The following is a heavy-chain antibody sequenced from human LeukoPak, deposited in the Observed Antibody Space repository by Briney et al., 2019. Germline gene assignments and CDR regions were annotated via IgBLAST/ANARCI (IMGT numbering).Heavy chain of an antibody. CDR2: IWSDGSNK. CDR1: GFTFSTYG. CDR3: AKDIAAAGDY. Sequence: GGSLRLSCAASGFTFSTYGMHWVRQAPGKGLEWVAVIWSDGSNKYYADSVKGRFTISRDNSKNTVFLQMNSLRVEDTAIYYCAKDIAAAGDYWGQGTLVTVSS. D-gene: IGHD6-13*01. V-gene: IGHV3-33*06. J-gene: IGHJ4*02.